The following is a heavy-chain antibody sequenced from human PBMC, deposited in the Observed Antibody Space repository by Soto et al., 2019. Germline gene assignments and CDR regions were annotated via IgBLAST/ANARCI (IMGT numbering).Heavy chain of an antibody. CDR3: AREARDGYNLFYFDY. Sequence: VGSLRLSCAASGFTVSSNYMSWVRQAPGKGLEWVSVIYSGGSTYYADSVKGRFTISRDNSKNTLYLQMNSLRAEDTAVYYCAREARDGYNLFYFDYWGQGTLVTVSS. CDR2: IYSGGST. J-gene: IGHJ4*02. V-gene: IGHV3-53*01. CDR1: GFTVSSNY. D-gene: IGHD5-12*01.